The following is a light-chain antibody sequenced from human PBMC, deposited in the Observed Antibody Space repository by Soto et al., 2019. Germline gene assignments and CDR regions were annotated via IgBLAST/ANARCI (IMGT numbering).Light chain of an antibody. CDR1: QSISSW. CDR3: QQYNTSPWT. V-gene: IGKV1-5*03. J-gene: IGKJ1*01. CDR2: KAS. Sequence: DLQMTQSPSTLPASVGDRVTITCRASQSISSWLAWYQQKPGKAPKLLIYKASSLESGVPSRFSGSGSGTEFTLTISSLQPDDFAAYYCQQYNTSPWTFGQGTKVEIK.